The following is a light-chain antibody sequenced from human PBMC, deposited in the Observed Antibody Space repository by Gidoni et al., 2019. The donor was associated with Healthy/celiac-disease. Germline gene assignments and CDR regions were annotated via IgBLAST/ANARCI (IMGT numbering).Light chain of an antibody. CDR3: QQYGSSRT. CDR1: QSVSSSY. Sequence: EIVLTQSPGTLSLSPGERATLSCRASQSVSSSYLAWYQQKPGQAPRLLIYGASSRATGIPDRFSGSGSWTDFPLTISRLEPEDFAVYYCQQYGSSRTFGQXTRPEIK. V-gene: IGKV3-20*01. CDR2: GAS. J-gene: IGKJ5*01.